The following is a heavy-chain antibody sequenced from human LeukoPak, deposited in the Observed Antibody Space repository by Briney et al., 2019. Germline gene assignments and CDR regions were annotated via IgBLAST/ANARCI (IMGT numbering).Heavy chain of an antibody. J-gene: IGHJ3*02. Sequence: SETLSLTCTVSGGPISSYYWSWIRQPPGKGLEWIGYIYYSGSTNYNPSLKSRVTISVDTSKNQFSLKLSCVTAADTAVYYCAGLQPLWFGDKSAFDIWGQGTMVTVSS. D-gene: IGHD3-10*01. V-gene: IGHV4-59*08. CDR3: AGLQPLWFGDKSAFDI. CDR2: IYYSGST. CDR1: GGPISSYY.